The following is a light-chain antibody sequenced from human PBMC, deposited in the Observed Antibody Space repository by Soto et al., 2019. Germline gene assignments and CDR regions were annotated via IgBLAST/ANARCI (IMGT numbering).Light chain of an antibody. CDR1: QSITNY. CDR2: AAS. CDR3: QQSYSTPPT. J-gene: IGKJ4*01. Sequence: DIQMTQSPSSLSASVGDRVTITCRASQSITNYLNWYQQKPGKAPQLLIYAASSLQSGVPSRFSGSGSGTDFTLTISSLQPEDFATYYCQQSYSTPPTFGGGTKVDIK. V-gene: IGKV1-39*01.